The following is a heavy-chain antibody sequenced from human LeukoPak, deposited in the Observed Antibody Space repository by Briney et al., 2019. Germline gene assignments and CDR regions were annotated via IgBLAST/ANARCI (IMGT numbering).Heavy chain of an antibody. CDR1: GDSASSNNAA. J-gene: IGHJ4*02. V-gene: IGHV6-1*01. CDR2: ILYRSKWYN. Sequence: QTLSLTSALSGDSASSNNAAWSCVRQSPSRGLEWQGRILYRSKWYNDYAVSVKGQITISPDTSKNQFALQLNSVTPEDTAVYYCAREGTMVRGVMNHFDYWGQGTLVTVSS. D-gene: IGHD3-10*01. CDR3: AREGTMVRGVMNHFDY.